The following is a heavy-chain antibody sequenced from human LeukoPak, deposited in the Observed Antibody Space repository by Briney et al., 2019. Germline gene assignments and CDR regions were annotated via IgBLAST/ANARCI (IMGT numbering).Heavy chain of an antibody. CDR3: ARGVVPAAKRWFDP. Sequence: SETLSLTCAVYGGSFSGYYWSWIRQPPGKGLEWIGEINHSGSTNYNPSLKSRVTISVDTSKSQFSLKLSSVTAADTAVYYCARGVVPAAKRWFDPWGQGTLVTVSS. J-gene: IGHJ5*02. D-gene: IGHD2-2*01. CDR2: INHSGST. V-gene: IGHV4-34*01. CDR1: GGSFSGYY.